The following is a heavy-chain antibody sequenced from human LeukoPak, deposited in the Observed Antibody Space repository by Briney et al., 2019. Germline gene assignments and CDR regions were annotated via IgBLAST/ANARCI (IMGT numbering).Heavy chain of an antibody. J-gene: IGHJ3*02. Sequence: GGSLRLSCAASGFTFSSYWMHWVRQAPGKGLVWVSRINSDGSSIKSANSRKGRFTISRDNAKNTLYLQMNSLRAEDTAVYHCARGAAWRNGYETHAFDIWGQGTMVTVSS. CDR3: ARGAAWRNGYETHAFDI. CDR1: GFTFSSYW. D-gene: IGHD5-24*01. V-gene: IGHV3-74*03. CDR2: INSDGSSI.